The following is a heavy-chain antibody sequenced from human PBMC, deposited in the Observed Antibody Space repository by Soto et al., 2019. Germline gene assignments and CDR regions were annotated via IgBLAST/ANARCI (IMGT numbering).Heavy chain of an antibody. CDR3: ARGRKRYYFDY. CDR2: IYYSGST. D-gene: IGHD3-10*01. Sequence: SETLSLTCTVSGGSISSGDYYWSWIRQPPGKGLEWIGYIYYSGSTYYNPSLKSRVTISVDTSKNQFSLKLSSVTAADTAVYYCARGRKRYYFDYGGQGPLVPV. CDR1: GGSISSGDYY. V-gene: IGHV4-30-4*01. J-gene: IGHJ4*02.